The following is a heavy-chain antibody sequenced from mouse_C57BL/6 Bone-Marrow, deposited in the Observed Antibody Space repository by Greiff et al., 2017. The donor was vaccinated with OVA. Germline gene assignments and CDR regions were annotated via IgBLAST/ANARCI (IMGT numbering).Heavy chain of an antibody. J-gene: IGHJ1*03. V-gene: IGHV1-62-3*01. CDR2: IDPNSGGT. CDR1: GYTFTSYW. D-gene: IGHD1-1*01. CDR3: ARGGDYYGSWYWYFDV. Sequence: QVQLQQPGTELVKPGASVKLSCKASGYTFTSYWMHWVKQRPGQGLEWIGRIDPNSGGTKYNEKFKSKATLTVDKPSSTAYMQLSSLTSEDSAVYYCARGGDYYGSWYWYFDVWGTGTTVTVSS.